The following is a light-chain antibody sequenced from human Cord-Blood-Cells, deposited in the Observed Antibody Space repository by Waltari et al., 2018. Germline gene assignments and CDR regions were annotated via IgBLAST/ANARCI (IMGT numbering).Light chain of an antibody. CDR1: NSDVGSYNL. CDR2: EGS. V-gene: IGLV2-23*01. CDR3: CSYAGSGWV. Sequence: QSALTQPASVSGSPGQSITISCTGTNSDVGSYNLVSWYQQHPGKAPKLMIYEGSKRPSGVSNRFSGSKSGNTASLTISGLQAEDEADYYCCSYAGSGWVFGGGTKLTVL. J-gene: IGLJ3*02.